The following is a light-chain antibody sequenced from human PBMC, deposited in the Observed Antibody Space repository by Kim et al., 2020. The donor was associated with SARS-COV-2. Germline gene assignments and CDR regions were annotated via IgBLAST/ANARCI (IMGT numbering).Light chain of an antibody. CDR1: KLGDKY. CDR2: QDS. Sequence: VAPGQTASLNCSGDKLGDKYACWYQQKPGQSPVLVIYQDSKRPSGIPERFSGSNSGNTATLTISGTQAMDEADYYCQAWDSSTVVFGGGTQLTVL. V-gene: IGLV3-1*01. CDR3: QAWDSSTVV. J-gene: IGLJ2*01.